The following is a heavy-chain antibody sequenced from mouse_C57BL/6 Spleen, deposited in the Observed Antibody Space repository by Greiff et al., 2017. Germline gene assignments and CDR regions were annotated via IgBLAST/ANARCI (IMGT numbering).Heavy chain of an antibody. V-gene: IGHV1-53*01. J-gene: IGHJ2*01. CDR3: ARRDDYYYGSSYFDY. CDR2: INPSHGGT. Sequence: QVQLQQPGTALVKPGASVKLSCTASGSTFTIYWMHWVKRRPGQGLAWIGNINPSHGGTISTVKFQSKAPLTVDKSSSTAYMQLSSLTSEESAVYYCARRDDYYYGSSYFDYWGQGTTLTGAS. CDR1: GSTFTIYW. D-gene: IGHD1-1*01.